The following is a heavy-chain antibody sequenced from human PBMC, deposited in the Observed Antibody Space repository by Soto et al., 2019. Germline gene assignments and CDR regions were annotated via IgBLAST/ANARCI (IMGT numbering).Heavy chain of an antibody. CDR2: ISSSSSYI. V-gene: IGHV3-21*01. CDR1: GSTFSSYS. D-gene: IGHD3-22*01. J-gene: IGHJ6*02. CDR3: ARDLTLTMIVVTYGMDV. Sequence: EVQLVESGGGLVKPGGSLRLSCAASGSTFSSYSMNWVRQAPGKGLEWVSSISSSSSYIYYAESVKGRFTITRDHAKNSLYLQMNSLRAEDTAVYYCARDLTLTMIVVTYGMDVWGQGTTVTVSS.